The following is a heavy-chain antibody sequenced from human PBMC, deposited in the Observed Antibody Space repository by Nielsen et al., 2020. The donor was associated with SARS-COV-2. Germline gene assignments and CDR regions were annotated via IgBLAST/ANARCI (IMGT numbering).Heavy chain of an antibody. V-gene: IGHV5-51*01. CDR3: ARLQSSTGGGRDV. Sequence: GESLKISCQGSGYNFATYWIAWVRPMPGRGLAWMGVVYPGDSDTRYSPSFQGQVIISFDKSITTAYLQWNSLQASDSAMYYCARLQSSTGGGRDVWGQGTAVTVSS. CDR2: VYPGDSDT. J-gene: IGHJ6*02. D-gene: IGHD6-13*01. CDR1: GYNFATYW.